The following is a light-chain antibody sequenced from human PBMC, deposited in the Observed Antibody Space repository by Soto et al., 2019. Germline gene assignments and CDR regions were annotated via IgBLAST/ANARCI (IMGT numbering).Light chain of an antibody. V-gene: IGKV3D-20*02. CDR3: QQLTDWPPQWT. CDR2: DAS. Sequence: EIVFTQSPGTLSLSPGERATLSCRASQSVSSSYLAWYQQKPGQAPRLLXYDASSRATRIQARFSGSGSGTDFNLTISSLEPEDFAVYYCQQLTDWPPQWTFGQGTKV. CDR1: QSVSSSY. J-gene: IGKJ1*01.